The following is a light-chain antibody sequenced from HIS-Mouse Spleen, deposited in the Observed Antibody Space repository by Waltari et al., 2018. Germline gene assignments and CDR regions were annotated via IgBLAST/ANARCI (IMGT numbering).Light chain of an antibody. Sequence: QSVLTQPPSVSAAPGQKVTIPCSGSSSNIGNHDVSWYQQHPGTAPKLLIYDNNKRPSGIPDRFSGSKSGTSATLGITGLQTGDEADYYCGTWDSSLSAWVFGGGTKLTVL. V-gene: IGLV1-51*01. CDR2: DNN. CDR3: GTWDSSLSAWV. J-gene: IGLJ3*02. CDR1: SSNIGNHD.